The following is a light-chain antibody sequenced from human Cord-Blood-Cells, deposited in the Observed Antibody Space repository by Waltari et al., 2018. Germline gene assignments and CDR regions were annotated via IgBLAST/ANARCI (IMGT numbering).Light chain of an antibody. Sequence: QSALTQPASVSGSPGQSITISCTGTSSDVGGYNYVYWYQQNPGKAPKLMIYEVSNRPSGVSNRFSGSKSGNTASLTISGLQAEDEADYYCSSYTSSSTYVFGTGTKVTVL. CDR1: SSDVGGYNY. J-gene: IGLJ1*01. CDR2: EVS. CDR3: SSYTSSSTYV. V-gene: IGLV2-14*01.